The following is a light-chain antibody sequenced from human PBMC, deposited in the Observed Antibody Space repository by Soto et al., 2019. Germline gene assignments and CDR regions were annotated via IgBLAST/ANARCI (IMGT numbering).Light chain of an antibody. J-gene: IGKJ2*01. CDR2: GAS. CDR1: QSVSSN. CDR3: QQYDYWPPYT. Sequence: EIVMTQSPATLSVSPGERATLSCRASQSVSSNLAWYQQKPGQPPRLLIYGASTRATGIPVRFSGSGSGTEFTLTIDSLQSEDFAVYYCQQYDYWPPYTFGQGTKLEIK. V-gene: IGKV3-15*01.